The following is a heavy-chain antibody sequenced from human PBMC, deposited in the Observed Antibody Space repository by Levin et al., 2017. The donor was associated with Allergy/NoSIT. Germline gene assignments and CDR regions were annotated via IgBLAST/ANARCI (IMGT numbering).Heavy chain of an antibody. D-gene: IGHD3-3*01. V-gene: IGHV3-48*03. J-gene: IGHJ4*02. Sequence: GESLKISCAASGFTFSSFEMNWVRRAPGKGLEWVSYISSTGSTIYSADSVKGRFTISRDNAKNSLYLHMNSLRAEDTAVYYCARQLGNFWSGYNYFDYWGQGTLVTVSS. CDR2: ISSTGSTI. CDR1: GFTFSSFE. CDR3: ARQLGNFWSGYNYFDY.